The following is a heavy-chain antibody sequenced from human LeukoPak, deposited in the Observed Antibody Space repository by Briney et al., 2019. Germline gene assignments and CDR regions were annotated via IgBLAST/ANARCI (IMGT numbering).Heavy chain of an antibody. D-gene: IGHD2-2*01. CDR2: IYAGGNT. CDR3: ARGLLGHCSSISCYPGAFDN. Sequence: GGSLRLSCAASGIAVRTNYISWVRQAPGKGLEWVSVIYAGGNTYYADSVKGRFTISRDNSKNTVYLRMNSLRSEDTAVYYCARGLLGHCSSISCYPGAFDNWGQGTMVSVSS. CDR1: GIAVRTNY. J-gene: IGHJ3*02. V-gene: IGHV3-66*02.